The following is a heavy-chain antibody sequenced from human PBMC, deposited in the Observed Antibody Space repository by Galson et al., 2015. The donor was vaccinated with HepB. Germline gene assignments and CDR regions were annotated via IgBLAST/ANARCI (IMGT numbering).Heavy chain of an antibody. V-gene: IGHV4-39*01. J-gene: IGHJ5*02. CDR2: IYYSGST. Sequence: SETLSLTCTVSGDSISSSSYYWGWIRQPPGKGLEWIGSIYYSGSTYYNPSLKSRVTISVDTSKNQFSLKLSSVTAADTAVYYCARQSYDILTGYYGSWFDPWGQGTLVTVSS. D-gene: IGHD3-9*01. CDR3: ARQSYDILTGYYGSWFDP. CDR1: GDSISSSSYY.